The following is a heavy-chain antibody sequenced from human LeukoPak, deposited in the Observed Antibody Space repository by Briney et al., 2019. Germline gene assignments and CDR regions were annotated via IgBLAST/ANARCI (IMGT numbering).Heavy chain of an antibody. CDR3: ARDRYGEAFDY. V-gene: IGHV3-66*02. CDR2: IYRGGST. D-gene: IGHD4-17*01. CDR1: GFTVSSNY. Sequence: GGSLRLSCAASGFTVSSNYMSWVRQAPGKGLEWVSVIYRGGSTYYADSVKGRFTISRDNSKNTLYLQMNSLRAEDTAVYYCARDRYGEAFDYWGQGTLVTVSS. J-gene: IGHJ4*02.